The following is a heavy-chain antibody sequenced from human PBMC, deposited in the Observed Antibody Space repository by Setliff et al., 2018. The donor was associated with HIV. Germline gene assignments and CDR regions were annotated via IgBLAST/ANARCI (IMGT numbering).Heavy chain of an antibody. CDR3: VKEAYSNTWNYYYYYIDV. CDR1: GFSFSTYG. D-gene: IGHD6-13*01. J-gene: IGHJ6*03. V-gene: IGHV3-30*02. CDR2: IWHDGSNE. Sequence: GGSLRLSCAASGFSFSTYGMHWVRQAPGKGLGWVAVIWHDGSNENYADSVKGRFTISRDNSKNTLYLQMSSLRVDDTAVYYCVKEAYSNTWNYYYYYIDVWGKGTTVTVSS.